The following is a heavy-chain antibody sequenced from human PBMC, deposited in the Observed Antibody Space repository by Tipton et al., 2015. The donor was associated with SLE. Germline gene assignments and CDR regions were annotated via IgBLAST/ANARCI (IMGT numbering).Heavy chain of an antibody. CDR2: ISWISGSI. V-gene: IGHV3-9*01. Sequence: SLRLSCAASGFTFDDYAMHWVRQAPGKGLEWVSRISWISGSIGYADSVKGRFTISRDSAKNSLYLQMNSLRAEDTALYYCTKDREYSSGWSSGGCDYWGQGTLVTVSS. CDR3: TKDREYSSGWSSGGCDY. J-gene: IGHJ4*02. D-gene: IGHD6-19*01. CDR1: GFTFDDYA.